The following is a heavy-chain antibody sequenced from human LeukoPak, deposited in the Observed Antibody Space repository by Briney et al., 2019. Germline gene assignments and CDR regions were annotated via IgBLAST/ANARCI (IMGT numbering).Heavy chain of an antibody. CDR3: AREDSYCGGDCPMGY. CDR2: INPNSGGT. Sequence: ASVKVSCKASAFSFTSYYMHWVRQAPGQGLEWMGWINPNSGGTNYAQKFQGRVTMTRDTSISTAYMELSRLRSDDTAVYYCAREDSYCGGDCPMGYWGQGTLVTVSS. V-gene: IGHV1-2*02. D-gene: IGHD2-21*01. J-gene: IGHJ4*02. CDR1: AFSFTSYY.